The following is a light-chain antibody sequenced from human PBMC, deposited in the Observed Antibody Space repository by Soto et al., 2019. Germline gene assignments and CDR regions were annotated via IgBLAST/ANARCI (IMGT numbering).Light chain of an antibody. CDR3: GSWDSSLSAYV. J-gene: IGLJ1*01. CDR2: SNS. Sequence: QSVLTQPPSASGTPGQRVTISCSGTSSNIGSNTVNWYQQLPGTAPKLLMYSNSQRPSGIPDRFSGSKSGTSATLGITGFQTGDEADYYCGSWDSSLSAYVFGTGTKLTVL. CDR1: SSNIGSNT. V-gene: IGLV1-44*01.